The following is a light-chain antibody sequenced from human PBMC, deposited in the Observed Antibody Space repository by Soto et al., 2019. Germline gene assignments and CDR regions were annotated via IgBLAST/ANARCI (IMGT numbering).Light chain of an antibody. CDR1: QSILNRSNTKNY. J-gene: IGKJ1*01. CDR2: WAS. CDR3: QQYYKSKWT. Sequence: DIVMTQSPDSLAVSLGERATINCKSSQSILNRSNTKNYLTWYQQKPGQPPKLLIYWASTRESGVPDRFSGSGSGTDFTLTISSLQAEDVAVYYCQQYYKSKWTFGQGTKVELK. V-gene: IGKV4-1*01.